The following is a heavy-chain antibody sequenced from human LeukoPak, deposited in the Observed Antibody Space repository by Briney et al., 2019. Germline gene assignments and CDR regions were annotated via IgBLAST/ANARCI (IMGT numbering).Heavy chain of an antibody. D-gene: IGHD2-8*01. CDR1: GFTFSSYA. CDR3: AREQVRMGWSFDY. J-gene: IGHJ4*02. V-gene: IGHV3-30*04. Sequence: GGSLRLSCAASGFTFSSYAMHWVRQAPGKGLEWVAVISYDGSNKYYADSVKGRFTISRDNSKNTLYLQMNSLRAEDTAVYYCAREQVRMGWSFDYWGQGTLVTVPS. CDR2: ISYDGSNK.